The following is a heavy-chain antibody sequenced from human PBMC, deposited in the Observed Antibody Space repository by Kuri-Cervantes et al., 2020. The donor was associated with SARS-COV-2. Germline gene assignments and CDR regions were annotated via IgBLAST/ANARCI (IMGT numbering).Heavy chain of an antibody. D-gene: IGHD3-3*01. Sequence: SETLSLTCTVSGGSTSSQSYYWGWIRQPPGKGLEWIGSVYYSGTTYYNPSLKSRVTISLDTSKNQFSLKLSSVTAADTAVCYCARVKGDDFWSGRQSDAFDIWGQGTMVTVSS. V-gene: IGHV4-39*07. CDR1: GGSTSSQSYY. J-gene: IGHJ3*02. CDR3: ARVKGDDFWSGRQSDAFDI. CDR2: VYYSGTT.